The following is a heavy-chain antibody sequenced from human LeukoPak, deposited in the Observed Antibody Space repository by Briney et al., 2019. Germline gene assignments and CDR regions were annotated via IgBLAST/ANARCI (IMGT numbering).Heavy chain of an antibody. V-gene: IGHV1-2*02. CDR2: INPNSGAT. J-gene: IGHJ4*02. CDR3: AVVLMGVTTDY. D-gene: IGHD1-26*01. CDR1: GYTFTGYY. Sequence: ASVKVSCKASGYTFTGYYIHWVRRAPGQGLEWMGWINPNSGATAYAQNLQGSVTMTRDMSISTVYMELSSLRSDDTAMYYCAVVLMGVTTDYWGQGTLVTVSS.